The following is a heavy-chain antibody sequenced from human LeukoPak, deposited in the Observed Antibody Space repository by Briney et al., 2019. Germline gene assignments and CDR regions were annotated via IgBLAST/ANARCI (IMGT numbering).Heavy chain of an antibody. Sequence: SETLSLTCAVYGGSFSGYFWSWIRQPPGKGLEWIGEINDSGRTNYNPSLKSRVTISVDTSKNQFSLKLSSVTAADTAVYYCARYTGIAVADTGNNWFDPWGQGTLVTVSS. CDR2: INDSGRT. CDR1: GGSFSGYF. CDR3: ARYTGIAVADTGNNWFDP. J-gene: IGHJ5*02. V-gene: IGHV4-34*01. D-gene: IGHD6-19*01.